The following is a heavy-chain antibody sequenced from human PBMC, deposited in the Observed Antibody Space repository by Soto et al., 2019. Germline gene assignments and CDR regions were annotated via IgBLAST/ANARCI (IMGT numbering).Heavy chain of an antibody. CDR2: NSAYNGNT. V-gene: IGHV1-18*01. CDR3: ARAGTPIDY. J-gene: IGHJ4*02. D-gene: IGHD3-10*01. Sequence: QVQLVQSGAEVKKPGASVKVSCKASGYTFTNFGISWVRQAPGQGLEWMGWNSAYNGNTNYAQKFQGRVTMTTDTSTSTGYMEVRSLRFDDTAVYYCARAGTPIDYWGQGTLVTVSS. CDR1: GYTFTNFG.